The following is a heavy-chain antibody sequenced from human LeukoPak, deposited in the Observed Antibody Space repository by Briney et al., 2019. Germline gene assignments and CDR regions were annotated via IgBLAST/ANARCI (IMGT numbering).Heavy chain of an antibody. CDR3: ARGHAYYYGSGHFDY. J-gene: IGHJ4*02. CDR2: IKQDGSEK. V-gene: IGHV3-7*04. CDR1: GFTFSSYW. Sequence: GGSLRLSCAASGFTFSSYWMSWVRQAPGKGLEWVASIKQDGSEKYYVDSVKGRFTISRDNAKSSLYLQMNSLRAEDTAVYYCARGHAYYYGSGHFDYWGQGTLATVSS. D-gene: IGHD3-22*01.